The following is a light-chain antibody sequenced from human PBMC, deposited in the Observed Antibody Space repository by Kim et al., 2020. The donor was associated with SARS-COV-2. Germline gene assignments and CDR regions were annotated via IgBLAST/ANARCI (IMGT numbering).Light chain of an antibody. Sequence: ASVGDRVIITCRASPNIGPWLAWYQQKPGKVPELLIYKASILKSGVPSRFSGSGSGTEFTLTISSLQPNDSATYYCQHYNSHSETFGPGTKVDIK. CDR2: KAS. J-gene: IGKJ3*01. CDR1: PNIGPW. V-gene: IGKV1-5*03. CDR3: QHYNSHSET.